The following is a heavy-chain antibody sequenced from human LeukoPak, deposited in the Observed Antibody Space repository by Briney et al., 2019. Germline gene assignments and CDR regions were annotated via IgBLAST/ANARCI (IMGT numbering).Heavy chain of an antibody. V-gene: IGHV3-30*02. CDR1: GFTFSGCG. CDR3: VKDRRYCGSTTCPDY. CDR2: IRSDGSNT. J-gene: IGHJ4*02. Sequence: GGSLRLSCGASGFTFSGCGMHWVRQAPGKGLEWVAFIRSDGSNTYYTDSVKGRFTISRDNSRNALYLQMNSLRLEDTAVYYCVKDRRYCGSTTCPDYWGQGTLVTVSS. D-gene: IGHD2-2*01.